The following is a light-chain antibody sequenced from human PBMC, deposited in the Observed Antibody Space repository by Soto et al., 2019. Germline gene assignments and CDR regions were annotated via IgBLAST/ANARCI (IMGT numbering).Light chain of an antibody. CDR2: AAS. V-gene: IGKV1-39*01. Sequence: DIQMTQPPSSLSASVGDRVTITCRASQSISSYLNWYQQKPGKAPKLLIYAASSLQSGVPSRFSGSGSGTDFTLTISSLQPEDFATYYCQQSYSTLLWTFGQGTKVDIK. CDR1: QSISSY. CDR3: QQSYSTLLWT. J-gene: IGKJ1*01.